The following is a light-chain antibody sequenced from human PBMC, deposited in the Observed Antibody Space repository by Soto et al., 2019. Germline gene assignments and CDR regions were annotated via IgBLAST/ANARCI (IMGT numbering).Light chain of an antibody. CDR2: KAS. J-gene: IGKJ2*01. Sequence: DIQMTQSPSTLSGSVGDRVTITCRASQTISSWLAWYQQKPGKAPKLLIYKASTLKSGVPSRFSGSGSGTEFTLTISSLQPEDFATYYCQQSYNTPMYTFGQGTKLEIK. CDR1: QTISSW. V-gene: IGKV1-5*03. CDR3: QQSYNTPMYT.